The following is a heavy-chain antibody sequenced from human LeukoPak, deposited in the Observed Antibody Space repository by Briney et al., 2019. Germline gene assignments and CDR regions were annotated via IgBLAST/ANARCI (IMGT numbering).Heavy chain of an antibody. D-gene: IGHD5-18*01. CDR2: ISYDGSNK. Sequence: GGSLRLSCAASGFTFNSYAMHWVRQAPGKGLEWVAVISYDGSNKYYADFVKGRFAISRDNSKNMLYLQMNSLRAEDTALYYCAKEIGYNYGLTFLDYWGQGTLVTVSS. J-gene: IGHJ4*02. CDR3: AKEIGYNYGLTFLDY. CDR1: GFTFNSYA. V-gene: IGHV3-30*09.